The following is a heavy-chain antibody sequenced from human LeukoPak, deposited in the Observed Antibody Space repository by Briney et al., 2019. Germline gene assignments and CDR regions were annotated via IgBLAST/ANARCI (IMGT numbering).Heavy chain of an antibody. D-gene: IGHD2-15*01. Sequence: SETLSLTCTVSGGSISSSSYYWGWIRQPPGKGLEWIGYIYYSGSTNYNPSLKSRVTISVDTSKNQFSLKLSSVTAADTAVYYCARDVSDCSGGSCYSDYWGQGTLVTVSS. CDR1: GGSISSSSYY. J-gene: IGHJ4*02. CDR2: IYYSGST. CDR3: ARDVSDCSGGSCYSDY. V-gene: IGHV4-61*01.